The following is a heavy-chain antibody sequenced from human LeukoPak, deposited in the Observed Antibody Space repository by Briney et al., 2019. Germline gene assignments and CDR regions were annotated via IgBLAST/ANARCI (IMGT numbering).Heavy chain of an antibody. CDR1: GGTFSSYA. CDR2: IIPIFGTA. V-gene: IGHV1-69*06. CDR3: ARDSLVRGWSNTDAFDI. Sequence: ASVKVSCKASGGTFSSYAISWVRQAPGQGLEWMGGIIPIFGTANYAQKFQGRVTITADKSTSTAYMELSSLRSDDTAVYYCARDSLVRGWSNTDAFDIWGQGTMVTVSS. D-gene: IGHD6-19*01. J-gene: IGHJ3*02.